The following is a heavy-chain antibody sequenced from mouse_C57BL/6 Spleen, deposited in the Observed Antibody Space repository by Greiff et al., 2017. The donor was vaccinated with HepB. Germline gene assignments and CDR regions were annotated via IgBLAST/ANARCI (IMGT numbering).Heavy chain of an antibody. J-gene: IGHJ1*03. CDR3: ARRSNYRYWYFDV. Sequence: QVQLQQPGAELVKPGASVKLSCKASGYTFTSYWMQWVKQRPGQGLEWIGEIDPSDSYTNYNQKFKGKATLTVDTSSSTAYMQLSSLTSEDSAVYYCARRSNYRYWYFDVWGTGTTVTVSS. CDR2: IDPSDSYT. CDR1: GYTFTSYW. D-gene: IGHD2-5*01. V-gene: IGHV1-50*01.